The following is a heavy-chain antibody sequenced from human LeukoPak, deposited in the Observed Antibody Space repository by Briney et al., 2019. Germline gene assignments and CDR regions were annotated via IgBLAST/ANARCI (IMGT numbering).Heavy chain of an antibody. CDR3: ARPRVPAAISYNWFDP. J-gene: IGHJ5*02. CDR2: MNPNSGNT. V-gene: IGHV1-8*01. Sequence: ASVKVSCKASGHTFTSYDINWVRQATGQGLEWMGWMNPNSGNTGYAQKFQGRVTMTRNTSISTAYMELSSLRSEDTAVYYCARPRVPAAISYNWFDPWGQGTLVTVSS. D-gene: IGHD2-2*02. CDR1: GHTFTSYD.